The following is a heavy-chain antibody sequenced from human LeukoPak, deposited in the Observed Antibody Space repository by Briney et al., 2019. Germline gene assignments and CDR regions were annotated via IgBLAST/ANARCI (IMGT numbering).Heavy chain of an antibody. V-gene: IGHV4-30-4*01. D-gene: IGHD3-3*01. CDR1: GGSISSGDFS. CDR2: IRYSGGT. CDR3: ARDRRRGKSHLEY. J-gene: IGHJ4*02. Sequence: PSETLSLTCAVSGGSISSGDFSWNWIRQPPGKGLEWIGYIRYSGGTSYNPSLKSRLTMSVDTSNNQFSLKLSSVTAADTAVYYCARDRRRGKSHLEYGGKETLAPVPS.